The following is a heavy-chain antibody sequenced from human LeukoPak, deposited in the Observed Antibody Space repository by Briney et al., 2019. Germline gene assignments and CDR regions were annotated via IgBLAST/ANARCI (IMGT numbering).Heavy chain of an antibody. CDR2: IYHSGST. Sequence: SETLSLTCAVSGGSISSGGYSWSWIRQPPGKGLEWIGYIYHSGSTYYNPSLKSRVTISVDTSKNQFSLKLSSVTAADTAVYYYARTRRGMDVWGQGTTVTVSS. V-gene: IGHV4-30-2*05. CDR3: ARTRRGMDV. J-gene: IGHJ6*02. CDR1: GGSISSGGYS.